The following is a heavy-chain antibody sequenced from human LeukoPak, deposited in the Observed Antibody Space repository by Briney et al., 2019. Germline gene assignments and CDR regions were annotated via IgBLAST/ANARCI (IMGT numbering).Heavy chain of an antibody. J-gene: IGHJ6*03. D-gene: IGHD6-13*01. CDR1: GYTFTSYY. CDR2: INPSGGST. V-gene: IGHV1-46*01. CDR3: AREGGSSAYSSSWYLLYYYYYYMDV. Sequence: GASVKVSCKASGYTFTSYYMHWVRQAPGQGLEWMGIINPSGGSTSYAQKFQGRVTMTRDMSTSTVYMELSSLRSEDTAVYYCAREGGSSAYSSSWYLLYYYYYYMDVWGKGTTVTVSS.